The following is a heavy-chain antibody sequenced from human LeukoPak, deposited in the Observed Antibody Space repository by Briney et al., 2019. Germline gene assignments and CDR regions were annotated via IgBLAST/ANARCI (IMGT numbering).Heavy chain of an antibody. Sequence: PSETLSLTCNVSGGSISSINYYWSWIRQHPGKGLEWIAYIYYSGSTSYNPSLKSRVTISVDTSKNQFSLKLSSVTAADTAVYYFARSGNYGGAYWGPGTLVTVSS. CDR2: IYYSGST. V-gene: IGHV4-31*03. CDR1: GGSISSINYY. D-gene: IGHD4-17*01. J-gene: IGHJ4*02. CDR3: ARSGNYGGAY.